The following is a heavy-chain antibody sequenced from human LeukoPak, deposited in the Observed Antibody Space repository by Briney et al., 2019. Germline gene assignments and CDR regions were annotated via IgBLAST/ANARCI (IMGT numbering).Heavy chain of an antibody. D-gene: IGHD4-11*01. Sequence: GESLKISCKGSGYSFTSYWIGWVRQMPGKGLEWMGIIYPGDSDTRYSPSFQGQVTISADKSISTAYLQWSSLKASDTAMYYCARIYSNFGDYYYYYGMDVWGQGTTVIVSS. CDR2: IYPGDSDT. CDR3: ARIYSNFGDYYYYYGMDV. V-gene: IGHV5-51*01. CDR1: GYSFTSYW. J-gene: IGHJ6*02.